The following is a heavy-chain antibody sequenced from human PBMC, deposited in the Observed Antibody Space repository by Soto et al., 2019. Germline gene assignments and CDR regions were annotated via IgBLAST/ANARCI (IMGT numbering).Heavy chain of an antibody. CDR3: AREGGGNQGGFDY. J-gene: IGHJ4*02. CDR2: IYYSGST. CDR1: GGSVSSGSYY. Sequence: SETLSLTCTVSGGSVSSGSYYLSWIRPPPGKGLEWIGHIYYSGSTNYNPSLKSRVTISVDTSKNQFSLKLSSVTAADTAVYYCAREGGGNQGGFDYWGQGTLVTVSS. V-gene: IGHV4-61*01. D-gene: IGHD2-15*01.